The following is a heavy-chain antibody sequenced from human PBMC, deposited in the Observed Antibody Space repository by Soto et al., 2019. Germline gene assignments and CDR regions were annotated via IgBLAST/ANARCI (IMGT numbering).Heavy chain of an antibody. J-gene: IGHJ4*02. Sequence: ASVKVSCKASGYTFTSYGISWVRQAPGQGLEWMGWISAYNGNTNYAQKLQGRVTMTTDTSTSTAYMELRSLRSDDTAVYYCVRVGRPGSYRTKYYFDYWGQGTLVTVSS. D-gene: IGHD1-26*01. CDR3: VRVGRPGSYRTKYYFDY. CDR2: ISAYNGNT. CDR1: GYTFTSYG. V-gene: IGHV1-18*04.